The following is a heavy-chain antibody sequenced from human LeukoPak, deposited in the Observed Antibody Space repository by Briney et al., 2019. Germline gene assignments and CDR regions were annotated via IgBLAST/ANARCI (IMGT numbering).Heavy chain of an antibody. V-gene: IGHV1-2*02. J-gene: IGHJ4*02. Sequence: GASVKVSCKASGYTFTGYYMHWVRQAPGQGLEWMGWINPNSGGTNYAQKFQGRVTMTRDTSISTAYMELSRLRSDDTAVYYCATVPFGEPYWPPDYWGQGTLVTVSS. CDR1: GYTFTGYY. D-gene: IGHD3-10*01. CDR3: ATVPFGEPYWPPDY. CDR2: INPNSGGT.